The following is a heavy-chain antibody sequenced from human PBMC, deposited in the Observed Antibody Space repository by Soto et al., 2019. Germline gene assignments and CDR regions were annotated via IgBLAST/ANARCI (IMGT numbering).Heavy chain of an antibody. J-gene: IGHJ6*02. CDR1: GYTFTSYG. Sequence: EASVKVSCKTSGYTFTSYGISWVRQAPGQGLEWMGAIIPVFGTPNYAQKFQDRVTITADESTTTVYMEVRSLTSEDTAVYYCARGDATKIVVTTYYAMDVWGQGTTVTVSS. CDR2: IIPVFGTP. V-gene: IGHV1-69*13. CDR3: ARGDATKIVVTTYYAMDV. D-gene: IGHD3-22*01.